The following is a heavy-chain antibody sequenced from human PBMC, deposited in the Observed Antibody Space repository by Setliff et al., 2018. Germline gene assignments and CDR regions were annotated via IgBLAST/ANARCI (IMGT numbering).Heavy chain of an antibody. CDR1: GGSIRSGTYY. J-gene: IGHJ4*02. CDR3: ARESATIGEFPLYYFDK. D-gene: IGHD3-10*01. Sequence: SETLSLTCNVSGGSIRSGTYYWSWIRQPAERGLEWIGHIYGTGATDYNLSLKSRVTISLDSSKNQFSLRLSSVTAADAAVYFCARESATIGEFPLYYFDKWGQGIPVTVSS. CDR2: IYGTGAT. V-gene: IGHV4-61*09.